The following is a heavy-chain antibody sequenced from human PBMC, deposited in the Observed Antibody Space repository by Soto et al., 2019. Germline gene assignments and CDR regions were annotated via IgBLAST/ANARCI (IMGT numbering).Heavy chain of an antibody. Sequence: PSETLYLTCTVSGGSISSYYWSWIRQPPGKGLEWIGYIYYSGSTNYNPSLKSRVTISVDTSKNPFSLKLSSVTAADTAVYYCARQRGTYYDFWSGPMDYWGQGTLVTVSS. D-gene: IGHD3-3*01. CDR1: GGSISSYY. CDR2: IYYSGST. V-gene: IGHV4-59*08. CDR3: ARQRGTYYDFWSGPMDY. J-gene: IGHJ4*02.